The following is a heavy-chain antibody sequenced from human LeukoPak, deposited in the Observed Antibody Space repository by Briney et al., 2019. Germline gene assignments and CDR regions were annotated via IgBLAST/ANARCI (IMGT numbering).Heavy chain of an antibody. Sequence: NPGRSLRLSCAASGFTFSSYSMNWVRQAPGKGLEWVSSISSSSGYIYYADSVKGRFTISRDNAKNSLYLQMNSLRAEDTAVYYCARDNRAVADKRGAFDIWGQGTMVTVSS. CDR2: ISSSSGYI. CDR1: GFTFSSYS. CDR3: ARDNRAVADKRGAFDI. V-gene: IGHV3-21*01. J-gene: IGHJ3*02. D-gene: IGHD6-19*01.